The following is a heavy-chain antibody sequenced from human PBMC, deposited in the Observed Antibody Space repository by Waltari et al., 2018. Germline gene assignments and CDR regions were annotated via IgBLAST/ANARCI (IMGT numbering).Heavy chain of an antibody. J-gene: IGHJ3*02. V-gene: IGHV1-8*01. CDR1: GYTFTSYD. D-gene: IGHD3-22*01. CDR3: ARALFRDSSGYYYAEGAIDAFDI. Sequence: QVQLVQSGAEVKKHGASVKVSCKASGYTFTSYDIKWVRQATGQGLEWMGWMNPNSGNTGYAQKFQGRVTMTRNTSLSTAYMELSSLRSEYTAVYYCARALFRDSSGYYYAEGAIDAFDIWGQGTMVTVSS. CDR2: MNPNSGNT.